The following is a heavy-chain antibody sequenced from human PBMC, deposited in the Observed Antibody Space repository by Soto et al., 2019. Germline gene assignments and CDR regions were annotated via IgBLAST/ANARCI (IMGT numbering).Heavy chain of an antibody. Sequence: EQLLESGGGLVQSGGSLRLSCAASGFTFSTNAMNWVRQAPGKGLEWVSGISGGGRFTYYADSVKGRFTISRDDSKKLLFLQMNTLREEDTAVYYCARSGPTNYFDLWGQGSLVTVSS. V-gene: IGHV3-23*01. D-gene: IGHD1-1*01. CDR2: ISGGGRFT. J-gene: IGHJ4*02. CDR3: ARSGPTNYFDL. CDR1: GFTFSTNA.